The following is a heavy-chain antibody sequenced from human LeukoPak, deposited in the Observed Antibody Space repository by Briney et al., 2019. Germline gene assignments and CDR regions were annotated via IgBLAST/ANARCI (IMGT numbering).Heavy chain of an antibody. CDR3: ARLSTMIVAY. D-gene: IGHD3-22*01. J-gene: IGHJ4*02. V-gene: IGHV4-39*01. CDR1: GGSLSSSSYY. Sequence: PSETLSLTCTVSGGSLSSSSYYWGWIRQPPGKGLEWIGSIYYSGSTYYNPSLKSRVTIPVDTSKNQFSLKLSSVTAADTAVYYCARLSTMIVAYWGQGTLVTVSS. CDR2: IYYSGST.